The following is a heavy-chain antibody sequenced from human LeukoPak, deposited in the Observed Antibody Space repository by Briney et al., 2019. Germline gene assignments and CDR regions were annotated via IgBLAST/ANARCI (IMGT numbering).Heavy chain of an antibody. CDR3: AREGSGSYCSGGSCSLGYFDY. Sequence: GASVKVSCKASGYTFTSYGISWVRQAPGQGLEWMGWISAYIGNTNYAQKLQGRVTMTTDTSTSTAYMELRSLRSDDTAVYHCAREGSGSYCSGGSCSLGYFDYWGQGTLVTVSS. V-gene: IGHV1-18*01. CDR1: GYTFTSYG. D-gene: IGHD2-15*01. J-gene: IGHJ4*02. CDR2: ISAYIGNT.